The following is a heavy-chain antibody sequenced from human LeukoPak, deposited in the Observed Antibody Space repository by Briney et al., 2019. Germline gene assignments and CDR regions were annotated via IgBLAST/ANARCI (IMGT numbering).Heavy chain of an antibody. J-gene: IGHJ6*03. CDR3: AKDGIAAAGAYIYYYYMDV. D-gene: IGHD6-13*01. Sequence: GGSLRLSCAASGFTVSSNYMSWVRQAPGKGLEWVSVIYSGGSTYYADSVKGRFTISRDNSKNTLYLQMNSLRAEDTAVYYCAKDGIAAAGAYIYYYYMDVWGKGTTVTISS. V-gene: IGHV3-53*05. CDR1: GFTVSSNY. CDR2: IYSGGST.